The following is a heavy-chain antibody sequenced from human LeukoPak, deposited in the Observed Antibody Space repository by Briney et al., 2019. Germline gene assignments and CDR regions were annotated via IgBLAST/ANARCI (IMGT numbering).Heavy chain of an antibody. CDR3: ARDSVGATNYFDY. J-gene: IGHJ4*02. CDR2: IRPDGSHI. D-gene: IGHD1-26*01. V-gene: IGHV3-30*02. Sequence: GGSLRLSCAASGFSFSTFVMHWVRQATGKGLEWVAVIRPDGSHISYVDPVKGRFTISRDNSKNTLYMQMNSLRAEDTAVYYCARDSVGATNYFDYWGQGTLVTVSS. CDR1: GFSFSTFV.